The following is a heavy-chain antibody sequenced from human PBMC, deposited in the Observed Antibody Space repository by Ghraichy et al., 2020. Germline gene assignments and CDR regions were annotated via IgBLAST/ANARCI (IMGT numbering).Heavy chain of an antibody. D-gene: IGHD2-15*01. Sequence: GGSLRLSCEASGFTFRSYGMSWVRQAPGKGLEWVSSMRGSGGSTYYADSVKGRFTISRDNSKNTLYLQMNSLRAEDTAVYYCAKGGDIVVLVAAADYWGQGTLVTVSS. V-gene: IGHV3-23*01. CDR3: AKGGDIVVLVAAADY. CDR2: MRGSGGST. CDR1: GFTFRSYG. J-gene: IGHJ4*02.